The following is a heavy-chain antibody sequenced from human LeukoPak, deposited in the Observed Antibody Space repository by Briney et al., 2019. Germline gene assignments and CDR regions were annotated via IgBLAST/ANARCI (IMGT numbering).Heavy chain of an antibody. CDR2: TYCSWSA. V-gene: IGHV4-59*08. D-gene: IGHD5-18*01. Sequence: SATLSLTCTFSCASTRTYYWSWSRQPPGKRLERSGYTYCSWSANYNPSLKSRVTLSIDTSKNQFSLKLISATAADTAVYYCARHVVYSYGHFNYWGPGTLVTVSS. J-gene: IGHJ4*02. CDR1: CASTRTYY. CDR3: ARHVVYSYGHFNY.